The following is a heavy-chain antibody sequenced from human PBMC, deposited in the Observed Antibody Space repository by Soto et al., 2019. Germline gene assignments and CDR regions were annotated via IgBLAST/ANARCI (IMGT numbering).Heavy chain of an antibody. V-gene: IGHV4-61*01. Sequence: PSETLSLTCTVSGGSVSSGSYYWSWIRQPPGKGLEWIGYIYYSGSTNYNPPLKSRVTISVDTSKNQFSLKLSSVTAADTAVYYCAREVGTLDYFDYWGQGTLVTVSS. J-gene: IGHJ4*02. CDR3: AREVGTLDYFDY. CDR1: GGSVSSGSYY. D-gene: IGHD1-1*01. CDR2: IYYSGST.